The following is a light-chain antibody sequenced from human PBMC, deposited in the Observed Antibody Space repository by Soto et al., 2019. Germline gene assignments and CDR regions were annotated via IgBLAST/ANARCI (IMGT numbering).Light chain of an antibody. Sequence: DVVMIQSPLSLPVTLGQPASISCRSSQGLVHSDGATFLAWFQQRPGLSPRGLIHQVSNRDSGVPDRFGGSGAGKDVTLETSRVEAEDVGVEYCMQGGHRPYTLGQGSKLEI. CDR1: QGLVHSDGATF. CDR3: MQGGHRPYT. J-gene: IGKJ2*01. CDR2: QVS. V-gene: IGKV2-30*02.